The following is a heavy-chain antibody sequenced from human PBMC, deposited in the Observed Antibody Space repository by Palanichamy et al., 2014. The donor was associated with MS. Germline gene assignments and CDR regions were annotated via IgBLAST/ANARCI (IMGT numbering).Heavy chain of an antibody. Sequence: QITLKESGPTLVKPTHTLTLTCTFSGFSLSTRGVGVGWIRQPPGKALEWLALIYWDDDKRFSPSLKSRLTVTKDTSKNQVVPTMTNMDPVDTATYYCAHTHCAGDCSGTYSYDMDVWGLGTTVTVSS. J-gene: IGHJ6*02. CDR3: AHTHCAGDCSGTYSYDMDV. CDR2: IYWDDDK. CDR1: GFSLSTRGVG. V-gene: IGHV2-5*02. D-gene: IGHD2-21*02.